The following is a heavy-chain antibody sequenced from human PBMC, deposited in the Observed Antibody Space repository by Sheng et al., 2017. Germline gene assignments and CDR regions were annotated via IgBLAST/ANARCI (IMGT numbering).Heavy chain of an antibody. Sequence: QLQLQESGPGLVKPSETLSLTCTVSGGSVSSSGHFWGWIRQPPGKGLEWIGSVYSSGSTNYNPSLKSRVTMSLDTSKSQFSLNLISATAADTALYFCARVRELGDVADFWGQGALVTVSS. V-gene: IGHV4-39*07. J-gene: IGHJ4*02. CDR1: GGSVSSSGHF. CDR3: ARVRELGDVADF. D-gene: IGHD3-16*01. CDR2: VYSSGST.